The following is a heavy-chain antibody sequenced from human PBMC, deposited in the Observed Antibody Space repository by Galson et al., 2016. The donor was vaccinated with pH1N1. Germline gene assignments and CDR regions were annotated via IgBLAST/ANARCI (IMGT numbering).Heavy chain of an antibody. Sequence: SETLSLTCTVSGGSISSSSYYWGWIRQPPGKGLEWIGSIYYSGSNYYNPSLKSRVTISVDTSKNQFSLKLSSVTAADTGVYYCARHRMGSGYYYVEAFDIWGQGTMVTVSS. V-gene: IGHV4-39*01. D-gene: IGHD3-22*01. CDR3: ARHRMGSGYYYVEAFDI. CDR1: GGSISSSSYY. CDR2: IYYSGSN. J-gene: IGHJ3*02.